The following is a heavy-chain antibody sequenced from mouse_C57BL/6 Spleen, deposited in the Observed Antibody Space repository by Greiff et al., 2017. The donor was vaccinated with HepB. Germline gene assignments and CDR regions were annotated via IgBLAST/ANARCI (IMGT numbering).Heavy chain of an antibody. CDR2: IDPETGGT. CDR1: GYTFTDYE. CDR3: TYYYGSTLDY. V-gene: IGHV1-15*01. D-gene: IGHD1-1*01. J-gene: IGHJ2*01. Sequence: QVQLQQSGAELVRPGASVTLSCKASGYTFTDYELHWVKQTPVHGLEWIGAIDPETGGTAYNQKFKGKAILTADKSSSTAYMELRSLTSEDSAVYYCTYYYGSTLDYWGQGTTLTGSS.